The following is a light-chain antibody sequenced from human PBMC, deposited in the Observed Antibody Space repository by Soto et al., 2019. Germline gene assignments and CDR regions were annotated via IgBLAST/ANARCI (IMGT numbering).Light chain of an antibody. CDR3: QQYHIWPPIT. CDR1: QSVRSF. J-gene: IGKJ5*01. V-gene: IGKV3-11*01. CDR2: DAS. Sequence: EIVLTQSPATLSLSPGERATLSCRASQSVRSFLAWYQQKPGQAPRLLIYDASNRATGVPGRFSGSGSGTEFTLTISSLQSEDLAVYYCQQYHIWPPITFGQGTRLEIK.